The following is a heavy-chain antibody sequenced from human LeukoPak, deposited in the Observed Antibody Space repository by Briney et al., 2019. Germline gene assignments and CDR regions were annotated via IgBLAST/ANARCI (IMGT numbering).Heavy chain of an antibody. V-gene: IGHV1-69*06. CDR2: IIPIFGTA. J-gene: IGHJ4*02. Sequence: GPSVKVSCKASGGTFTSYAISWVPQAPGQGLEWMGGIIPIFGTANYAQKFQGRVTITSDKSTSTAYLQWSSLKASDTAMYYCARRDLEGPYDSSLDYWGQGTLVTVSS. CDR3: ARRDLEGPYDSSLDY. D-gene: IGHD3-22*01. CDR1: GGTFTSYA.